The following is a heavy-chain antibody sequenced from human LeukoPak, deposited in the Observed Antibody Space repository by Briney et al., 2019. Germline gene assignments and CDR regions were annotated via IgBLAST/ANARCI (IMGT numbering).Heavy chain of an antibody. D-gene: IGHD1-26*01. CDR2: ISGSGTAI. V-gene: IGHV3-11*01. J-gene: IGHJ4*02. CDR1: GFTFSDYY. Sequence: PGGSLRLSCAASGFTFSDYYMTWIRQAPGRGLEWVSFISGSGTAIYYADSVKGRFTISRDNAKNSLYLQMNGLRAEDTAVYYCARGGGYYAIDYWGQGTLVTVSS. CDR3: ARGGGYYAIDY.